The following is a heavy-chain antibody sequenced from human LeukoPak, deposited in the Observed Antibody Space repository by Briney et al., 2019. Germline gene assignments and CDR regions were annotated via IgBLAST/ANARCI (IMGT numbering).Heavy chain of an antibody. Sequence: SQTLSLTCTVSGGSISSGGYYWSWIRQHPGKGLEWIGYIYYSGSTYYNPSLKSRVTISVDTSKNQFSLKLSSVSAADTAVYYCARDRYTVVSWYFDLWGRGTLVTVSS. CDR3: ARDRYTVVSWYFDL. CDR1: GGSISSGGYY. J-gene: IGHJ2*01. D-gene: IGHD4-23*01. V-gene: IGHV4-31*03. CDR2: IYYSGST.